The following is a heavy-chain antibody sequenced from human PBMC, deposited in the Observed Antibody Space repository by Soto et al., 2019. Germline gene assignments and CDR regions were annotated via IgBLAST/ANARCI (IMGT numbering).Heavy chain of an antibody. Sequence: EVQLVESGGGLVQPGGSLRLSCAASGFTVSSKYMSWVRQAPGKGLEWVSLIQSGGPTYYADSVKGRFTISRDTSENTVHVQMDSLRAEDTAVYYCARDDVLCDGGRCYGVPLDVWCKGTTVTVSS. D-gene: IGHD2-15*01. CDR2: IQSGGPT. CDR1: GFTVSSKY. CDR3: ARDDVLCDGGRCYGVPLDV. J-gene: IGHJ6*04. V-gene: IGHV3-66*01.